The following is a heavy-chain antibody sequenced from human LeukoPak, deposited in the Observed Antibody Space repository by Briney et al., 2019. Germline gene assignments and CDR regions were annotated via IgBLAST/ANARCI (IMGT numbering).Heavy chain of an antibody. V-gene: IGHV3-11*06. CDR2: ISNSGAYK. Sequence: KPGGSLRLSCAASGLIFGDYYMNWVRQAPGAGLEWISFISNSGAYKNYADSVKGRFTISRDNSKNTLYLQMNSLRAEDTAVYYCARGYCSSTSCSSFDYWGQGTLVTVSS. CDR3: ARGYCSSTSCSSFDY. D-gene: IGHD2-2*01. J-gene: IGHJ4*02. CDR1: GLIFGDYY.